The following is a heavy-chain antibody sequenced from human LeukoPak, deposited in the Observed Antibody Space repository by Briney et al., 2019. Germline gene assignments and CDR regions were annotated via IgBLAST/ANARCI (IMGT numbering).Heavy chain of an antibody. CDR2: INPNSGGT. CDR3: ARAKQWLVHHDY. Sequence: GASVTVSFKSSGYTFTVYYMHWVRLAPGQGLGWMGWINPNSGGTNYAQKFQGRVTMTRDTSISTAYMELSRLRSDDTAVYYCARAKQWLVHHDYWGQGTLVPVSS. CDR1: GYTFTVYY. D-gene: IGHD6-19*01. V-gene: IGHV1-2*02. J-gene: IGHJ4*02.